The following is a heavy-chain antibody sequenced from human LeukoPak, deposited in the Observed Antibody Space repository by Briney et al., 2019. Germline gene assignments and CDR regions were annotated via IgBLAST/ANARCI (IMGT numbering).Heavy chain of an antibody. J-gene: IGHJ5*02. CDR2: INPNSGGT. Sequence: ASVKVSCKASGYTFTGYYMHWVRQAPGQGLEWMGWINPNSGGTNYAQKFQGRVTMTRDTSTSTVYMELSTLTSEDTAVYYCATGLGSGSYYGSWGQGTLVTVSS. CDR1: GYTFTGYY. CDR3: ATGLGSGSYYGS. D-gene: IGHD3-10*01. V-gene: IGHV1-2*02.